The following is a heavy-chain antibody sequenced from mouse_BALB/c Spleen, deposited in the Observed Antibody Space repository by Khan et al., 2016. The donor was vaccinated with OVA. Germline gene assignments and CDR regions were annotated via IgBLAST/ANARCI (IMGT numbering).Heavy chain of an antibody. Sequence: QVQLQQSGAELVRPGASVKLSCKASGYTFTNYWINWVKQRPGQGLEWIGNIYPSDSYTNYNQKFKDKATLTVDKFSSTAHMHLSSPTSEGSAGYYCTRGDPGNFDFWGQGTTLTVSS. CDR2: IYPSDSYT. V-gene: IGHV1-69*02. CDR1: GYTFTNYW. CDR3: TRGDPGNFDF. J-gene: IGHJ2*01. D-gene: IGHD2-13*01.